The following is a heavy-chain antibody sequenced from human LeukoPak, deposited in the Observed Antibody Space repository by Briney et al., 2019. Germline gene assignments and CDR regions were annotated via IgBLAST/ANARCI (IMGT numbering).Heavy chain of an antibody. V-gene: IGHV3-53*01. Sequence: GGSLSLSCAASGFTVSRNYMSWVRQAPGKGLEWVSVIYSGGSTYYADSVKGRFTISRDNSKNTLYLQMNSLRAEDTAVYYCARGDLGAAFDYWGQGTLVTVSS. CDR1: GFTVSRNY. J-gene: IGHJ4*02. CDR3: ARGDLGAAFDY. CDR2: IYSGGST. D-gene: IGHD1-26*01.